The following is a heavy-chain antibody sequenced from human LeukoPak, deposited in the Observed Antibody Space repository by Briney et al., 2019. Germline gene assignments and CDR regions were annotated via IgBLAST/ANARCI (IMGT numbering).Heavy chain of an antibody. CDR1: GGSVSSGSYY. D-gene: IGHD3-10*01. J-gene: IGHJ4*02. Sequence: SETLSLTCSVSGGSVSSGSYYWSWIRQPPGKGLEWIGHIYYSGSTNYSPSLKSRVTISVGTSKNQFSLKLSSVTAADTAVYYCARLRGTYYDFWGQGTLVTVSS. CDR2: IYYSGST. V-gene: IGHV4-61*01. CDR3: ARLRGTYYDF.